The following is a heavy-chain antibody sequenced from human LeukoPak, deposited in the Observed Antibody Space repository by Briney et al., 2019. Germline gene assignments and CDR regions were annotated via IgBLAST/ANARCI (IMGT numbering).Heavy chain of an antibody. V-gene: IGHV1-69*05. CDR2: IIPIFGTA. CDR3: ARGDGSQEYYYYYMDV. J-gene: IGHJ6*03. CDR1: GYTFTSYA. Sequence: SVKVSCKASGYTFTSYAMNWVRQAPGQGLEWMGGIIPIFGTANYAQKFQGRVTITTDESTGTAYMELSSLRSEDTAVYYCARGDGSQEYYYYYMDVWGKGTTVTVSS.